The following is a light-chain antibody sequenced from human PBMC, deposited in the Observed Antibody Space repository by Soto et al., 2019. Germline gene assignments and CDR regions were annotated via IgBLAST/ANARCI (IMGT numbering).Light chain of an antibody. Sequence: QSVLTQPASVSGSPGQSITISCTGTTSDVGGYNFVSWYQLHPGKAPKLMIFEVSNRPSGVSNRFSGSKSGNTASLTISGLQAEDEADYYCSSYTSSGTRVFGTGTKRTVL. CDR2: EVS. V-gene: IGLV2-14*01. J-gene: IGLJ1*01. CDR3: SSYTSSGTRV. CDR1: TSDVGGYNF.